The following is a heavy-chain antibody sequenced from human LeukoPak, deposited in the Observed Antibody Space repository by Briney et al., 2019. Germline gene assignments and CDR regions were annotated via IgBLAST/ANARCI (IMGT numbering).Heavy chain of an antibody. V-gene: IGHV3-15*01. D-gene: IGHD4-17*01. CDR2: IKSKTAGGTT. CDR3: TTGVLGAVTTGDY. J-gene: IGHJ4*02. CDR1: GFTFTNAW. Sequence: GGSLRLSCAASGFTFTNAWMSWVRQAPGKGLEWVGRIKSKTAGGTTDYAAPVKGRFTISRDDSRNTLYLQMNSLKTEDTAVYYCTTGVLGAVTTGDYWGQGTLVTVSS.